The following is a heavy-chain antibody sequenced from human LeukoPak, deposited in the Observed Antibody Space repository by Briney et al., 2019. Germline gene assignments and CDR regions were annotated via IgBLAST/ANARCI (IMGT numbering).Heavy chain of an antibody. D-gene: IGHD3-22*01. J-gene: IGHJ4*02. V-gene: IGHV4-59*01. CDR1: GGSICSYY. CDR2: IYYSGST. Sequence: SETLSLTCTVSGGSICSYYWSWIRQPPGKGLEWIGYIYYSGSTNYNPSLKSRVTISVDTSKNQFSLKLSSVTAADTAVYYCASGVDSNGEDYWGQGTLVTVSS. CDR3: ASGVDSNGEDY.